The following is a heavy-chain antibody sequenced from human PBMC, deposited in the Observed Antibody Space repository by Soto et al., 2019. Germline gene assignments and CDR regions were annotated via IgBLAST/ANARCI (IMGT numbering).Heavy chain of an antibody. CDR3: ARLRIAAAGNHWFDP. CDR1: GGTFSSYA. J-gene: IGHJ5*02. V-gene: IGHV1-69*12. D-gene: IGHD6-13*01. Sequence: QVQLVQSGAEVKKPGSSVKVSCKASGGTFSSYAISWVRQAPGQGLEWMGGIIPIFGTANYAQKFQGRVTITADESTSTAYMGLSSLRSEDTAVYYCARLRIAAAGNHWFDPWGQGTLVTVSS. CDR2: IIPIFGTA.